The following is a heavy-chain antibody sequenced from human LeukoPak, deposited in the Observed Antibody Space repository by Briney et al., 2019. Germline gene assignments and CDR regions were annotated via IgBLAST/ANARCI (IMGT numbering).Heavy chain of an antibody. Sequence: SVKVSCKASGFTFTSSAMQWVRQARGQRLERIGWIVVDCGNTTYAQQFQERVTITTDMSTSTAYMELSSLRSEDTAVYCCAADRLRPSSSPPSIDVWGQGTTVTVSS. CDR3: AADRLRPSSSPPSIDV. CDR2: IVVDCGNT. D-gene: IGHD6-13*01. V-gene: IGHV1-58*02. J-gene: IGHJ6*02. CDR1: GFTFTSSA.